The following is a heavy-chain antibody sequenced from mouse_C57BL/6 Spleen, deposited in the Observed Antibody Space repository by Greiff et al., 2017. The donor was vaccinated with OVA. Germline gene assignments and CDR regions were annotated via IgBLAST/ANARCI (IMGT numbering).Heavy chain of an antibody. CDR1: GYAFSSSW. J-gene: IGHJ4*01. Sequence: VQVVESGPELVKPGASVKISCKASGYAFSSSWMNWVKQRPGKGLEWIGRIYPGDGDTNYNGKFKGKATLTADKSSSTAYMQLSSLTSEDSAVYFCANSGTAMDYWGQGTSVTVSS. D-gene: IGHD2-14*01. CDR3: ANSGTAMDY. CDR2: IYPGDGDT. V-gene: IGHV1-82*01.